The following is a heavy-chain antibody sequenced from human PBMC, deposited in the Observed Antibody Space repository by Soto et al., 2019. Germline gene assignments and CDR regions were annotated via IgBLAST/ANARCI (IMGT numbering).Heavy chain of an antibody. CDR1: GGSVSSGSYY. D-gene: IGHD3-22*01. Sequence: QVQLQESGPGLVKPSETLSLTCTVSGGSVSSGSYYWSWIRQPPGKGLEWIGYIYYSGSTNYNPSLKSRGTISVDPAKSQFSLKLSSVTVADMAVYYCAREGSSGDYYYGMDVWGQGTTVTVSS. CDR2: IYYSGST. V-gene: IGHV4-61*01. J-gene: IGHJ6*02. CDR3: AREGSSGDYYYGMDV.